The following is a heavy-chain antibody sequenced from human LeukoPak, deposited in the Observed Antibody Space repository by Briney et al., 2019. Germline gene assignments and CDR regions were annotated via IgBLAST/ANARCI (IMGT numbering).Heavy chain of an antibody. CDR1: GGSISSYY. Sequence: SETLSLTCTVSGGSISSYYWSWIRQPAGKGLEWIGRIYTSGSTNYNPSLKSRVTMSVDTSKNQFSLKLSSVTAADTAVYYCARDREYYDILTGYYNDAFDIWGQGTIVTVSS. V-gene: IGHV4-4*07. J-gene: IGHJ3*02. CDR2: IYTSGST. CDR3: ARDREYYDILTGYYNDAFDI. D-gene: IGHD3-9*01.